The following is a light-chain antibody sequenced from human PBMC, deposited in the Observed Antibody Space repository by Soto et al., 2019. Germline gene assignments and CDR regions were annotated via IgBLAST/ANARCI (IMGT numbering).Light chain of an antibody. CDR1: QSVSGKN. J-gene: IGKJ1*01. Sequence: IVLTQSPGTLSLSPGERASLSCRASQSVSGKNLAWYQQKPGQAPRLLIFGASNRATGIPDRFSGSGSGTDFTLTISRLEPEDFAVYCCQQYAITPWTFGQGTKVEIK. V-gene: IGKV3-20*01. CDR2: GAS. CDR3: QQYAITPWT.